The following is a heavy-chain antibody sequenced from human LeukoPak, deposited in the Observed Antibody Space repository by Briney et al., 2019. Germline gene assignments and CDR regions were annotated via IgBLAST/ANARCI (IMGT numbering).Heavy chain of an antibody. V-gene: IGHV4-39*01. CDR1: GGSISSDNYY. J-gene: IGHJ5*02. Sequence: SETLSLTCTVSGGSISSDNYYWGWIRQPPGKGLEWIGSIYYSGTTYYNPSLKSRVTISVDTSKNQFSLKLSSVTAADTAVYYCARQFYTAIVLFWFDPWGLGTLVTVSS. D-gene: IGHD5-18*01. CDR3: ARQFYTAIVLFWFDP. CDR2: IYYSGTT.